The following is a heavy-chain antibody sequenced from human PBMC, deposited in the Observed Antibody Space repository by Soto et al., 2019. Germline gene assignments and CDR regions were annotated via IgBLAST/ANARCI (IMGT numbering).Heavy chain of an antibody. CDR1: GYTFTSYG. V-gene: IGHV1-18*01. CDR2: ISAYNGNT. J-gene: IGHJ4*02. CDR3: ASSLLVGYGLEGESD. Sequence: QVQLVQSGAEVKKPGASVKVSCKASGYTFTSYGISWVLQAPGQGLEWMGWISAYNGNTNYAQKLQGRVTMTTDTSASTGYMELRSLRSHYTAVYYCASSLLVGYGLEGESDWGQGTLVTVSS. D-gene: IGHD5-18*01.